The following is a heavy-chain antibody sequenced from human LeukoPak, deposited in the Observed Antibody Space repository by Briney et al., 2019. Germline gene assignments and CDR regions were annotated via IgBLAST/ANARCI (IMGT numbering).Heavy chain of an antibody. CDR2: ISSSSSYI. V-gene: IGHV3-21*01. CDR1: GFTFSSYS. CDR3: ARESAGWFDP. J-gene: IGHJ5*02. Sequence: GGSLRLSCAASGFTFSSYSMNWVRQAPGKGLEWVSSISSSSSYIYYADSVKGRFTISRGNAKNSLYLQMNSLRAEDTAVYYCARESAGWFDPWGQGTLVTVSS.